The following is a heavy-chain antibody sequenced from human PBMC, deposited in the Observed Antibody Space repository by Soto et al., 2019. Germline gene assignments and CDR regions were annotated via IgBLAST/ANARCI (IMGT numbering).Heavy chain of an antibody. Sequence: GGSLRLSCAASGFTFSSYIMNWVRQAPGKGLEWVSSISPRSSYIYYADSVKGRFTISRDNAKNSLYLQMNSLRAEDTAVYYCARANSPTIFGVITSSPWDVWGKGTAVTVSS. V-gene: IGHV3-21*01. CDR3: ARANSPTIFGVITSSPWDV. J-gene: IGHJ6*04. CDR2: ISPRSSYI. CDR1: GFTFSSYI. D-gene: IGHD3-3*01.